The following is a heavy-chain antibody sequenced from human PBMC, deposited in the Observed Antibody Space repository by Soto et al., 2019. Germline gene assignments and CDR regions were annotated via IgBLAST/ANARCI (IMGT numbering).Heavy chain of an antibody. V-gene: IGHV1-18*04. CDR2: ISAYNGNT. CDR1: GYTFTSYG. D-gene: IGHD6-19*01. J-gene: IGHJ6*02. Sequence: ASVKVSCKASGYTFTSYGISWVRQAPGQGLEWMGWISAYNGNTNYAQNLQGRVTMTRDTSTSTAYMELRSLRSDDTAVYYCASGVAVAGIYYYYGMDVWGQGTTVTVSS. CDR3: ASGVAVAGIYYYYGMDV.